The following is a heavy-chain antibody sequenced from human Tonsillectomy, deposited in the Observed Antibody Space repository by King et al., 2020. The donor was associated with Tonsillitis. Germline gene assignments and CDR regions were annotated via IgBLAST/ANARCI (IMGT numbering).Heavy chain of an antibody. J-gene: IGHJ4*02. CDR3: ASGVSGYSYGEIDY. Sequence: QLQESGPGLVKPSETLSLTCTVSGGSISSYYWSWIRQPPGKGLEWIGYIYYSGSTNYNPSLKSRVTISVDTSKNQFSLKLSSVTAADTAVYYCASGVSGYSYGEIDYWGQGTLVTVSS. CDR1: GGSISSYY. CDR2: IYYSGST. D-gene: IGHD5-18*01. V-gene: IGHV4-59*01.